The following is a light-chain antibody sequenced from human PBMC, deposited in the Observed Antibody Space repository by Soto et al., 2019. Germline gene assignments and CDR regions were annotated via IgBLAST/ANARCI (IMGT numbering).Light chain of an antibody. V-gene: IGKV2-29*03. J-gene: IGKJ2*01. CDR2: EVS. Sequence: IVVTQTPLSLSAAPGQPASISCKSSQSLLNANGKTYLCWYLQKPGQPLQLLIYEVSRRFSGVPDRFSGSGSGTDFTLRISRVEPGDVGVYYCMQGEQVPPTFGQGTKLEI. CDR1: QSLLNANGKTY. CDR3: MQGEQVPPT.